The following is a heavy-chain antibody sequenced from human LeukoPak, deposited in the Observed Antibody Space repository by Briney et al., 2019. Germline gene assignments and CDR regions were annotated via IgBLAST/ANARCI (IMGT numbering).Heavy chain of an antibody. Sequence: GGSLRLSCAASGFTFSSYAMHWVRQAPGKGLEWVAVISYDGSNKYYADSVKGRFTISRDNAKNSLYLQMNSLRAEDTALYYCAKVVPRYCSGGSCYFDYWGQGTLVTVSS. CDR3: AKVVPRYCSGGSCYFDY. CDR1: GFTFSSYA. D-gene: IGHD2-15*01. J-gene: IGHJ4*02. CDR2: ISYDGSNK. V-gene: IGHV3-30-3*01.